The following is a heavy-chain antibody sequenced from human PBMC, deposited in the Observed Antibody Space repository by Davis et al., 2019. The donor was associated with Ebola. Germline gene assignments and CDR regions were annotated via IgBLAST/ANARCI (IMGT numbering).Heavy chain of an antibody. D-gene: IGHD2-8*01. CDR1: GFSFSNAA. CDR3: TTINDVMLAGSWSDS. CDR2: IRRKVDGGTA. V-gene: IGHV3-15*07. J-gene: IGHJ5*01. Sequence: GGSLRLSCATSGFSFSNAAMNWVRQAPGKGLEWVGLIRRKVDGGTAEYAAPVKGRFTISRDDSKSTLDLQMNSLTTDDTALYYCTTINDVMLAGSWSDSWGQGALVTVSS.